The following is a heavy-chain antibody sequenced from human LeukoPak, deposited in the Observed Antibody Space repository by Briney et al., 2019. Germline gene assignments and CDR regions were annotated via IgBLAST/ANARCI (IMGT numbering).Heavy chain of an antibody. J-gene: IGHJ4*02. D-gene: IGHD3-22*01. V-gene: IGHV3-30-3*01. CDR1: GFTFSSYA. Sequence: GGSLRLSCAASGFTFSSYAMHWVRQAPGKGLEWVAVISYDGSNKYYADSVKGRFSLSRDNSKNTLSLQMNSLRAEDTAVYYCARDPDYYGSSGSFDYWGQGTLVTVSS. CDR3: ARDPDYYGSSGSFDY. CDR2: ISYDGSNK.